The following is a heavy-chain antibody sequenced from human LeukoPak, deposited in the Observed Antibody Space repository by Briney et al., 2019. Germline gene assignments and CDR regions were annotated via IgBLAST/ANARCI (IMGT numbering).Heavy chain of an antibody. J-gene: IGHJ4*02. D-gene: IGHD5/OR15-5a*01. CDR1: GFTFSDYY. Sequence: GGSLRLSCAASGFTFSDYYMSWIRQAPGKGLEWVSYISSSGSTIYYADSVKGRFTISRDNDKRLLYLQMDSLRAGDTAVYYCARSTSGTFDHWGQGMLVTVSS. CDR3: ARSTSGTFDH. V-gene: IGHV3-11*04. CDR2: ISSSGSTI.